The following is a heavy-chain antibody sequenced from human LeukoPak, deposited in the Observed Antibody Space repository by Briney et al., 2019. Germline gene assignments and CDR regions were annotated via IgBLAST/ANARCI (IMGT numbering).Heavy chain of an antibody. CDR1: GGSFSGYY. V-gene: IGHV4-34*01. D-gene: IGHD3-10*01. CDR3: AREYYGSDRYENY. J-gene: IGHJ4*02. CDR2: INHSGST. Sequence: SETLSLTCAVYGGSFSGYYWSWIRQPPGKGLEWIWEINHSGSTNYNPSLKSRVTISVDTSKNQFSLKLSSVTAADTAVYYCAREYYGSDRYENYWGQGTLVTVSS.